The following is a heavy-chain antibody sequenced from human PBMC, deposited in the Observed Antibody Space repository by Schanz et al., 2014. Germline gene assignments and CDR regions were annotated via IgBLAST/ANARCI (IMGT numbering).Heavy chain of an antibody. Sequence: QVQLVQSGAEVKKPGSSVKVSCKASGGTFRSYTVSWVRQAPGQGLEWMGRITPTLGKVDYAQKFQGRVTITADISTSTAYMELISLTSEDTAVYYCARGNTIFGVVILGWLDPWGQGTLVTVSS. J-gene: IGHJ5*02. CDR2: ITPTLGKV. D-gene: IGHD3-3*01. CDR3: ARGNTIFGVVILGWLDP. V-gene: IGHV1-69*08. CDR1: GGTFRSYT.